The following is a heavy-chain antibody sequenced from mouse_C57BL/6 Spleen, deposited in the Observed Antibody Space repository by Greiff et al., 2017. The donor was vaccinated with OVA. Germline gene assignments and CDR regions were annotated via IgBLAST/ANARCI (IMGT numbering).Heavy chain of an antibody. D-gene: IGHD1-1*01. J-gene: IGHJ3*01. CDR3: ARDLDYYGTWFAY. CDR2: IRDGGSYT. V-gene: IGHV5-4*01. Sequence: EVMLVESGGGLVKPGGSLKLSCAASGFTFSSYAMSWVRQTPEKRLAWVATIRDGGSYTYYPDNVKGRFTISRDHAKNNLYLQMSHLKSEDTAMYYCARDLDYYGTWFAYWGQGTLVTVSA. CDR1: GFTFSSYA.